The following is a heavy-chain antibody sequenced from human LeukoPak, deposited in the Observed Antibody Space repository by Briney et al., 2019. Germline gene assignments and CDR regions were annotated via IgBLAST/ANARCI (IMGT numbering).Heavy chain of an antibody. V-gene: IGHV1-2*02. CDR2: INPNSGGT. J-gene: IGHJ4*02. CDR3: GRVRGSNWHESFYDY. D-gene: IGHD1-1*01. CDR1: GYTFTGYY. Sequence: ASVKVSCKASGYTFTGYYMHWVRQAPGQGLEWMGWINPNSGGTNYAQKFQGRVTMTRDTSISTAYMELSRLRSDDTAVYYCGRVRGSNWHESFYDYWGQGTRVTVSS.